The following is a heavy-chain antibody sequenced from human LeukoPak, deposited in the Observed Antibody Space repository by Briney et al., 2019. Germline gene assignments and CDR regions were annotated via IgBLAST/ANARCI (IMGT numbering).Heavy chain of an antibody. CDR2: IYYSRNT. V-gene: IGHV4-59*11. D-gene: IGHD3-3*01. CDR3: ASVTYYDFGSGYYFDY. J-gene: IGHJ4*02. CDR1: GGSISSHN. Sequence: SETLSLTCTVSGGSISSHNWSWIRQPPGKGLEWIWHIYYSRNTNYTPSLKRRVTISVDKSKNQISLKLSSVTAADTAVYYCASVTYYDFGSGYYFDYWGQGTLFTVSS.